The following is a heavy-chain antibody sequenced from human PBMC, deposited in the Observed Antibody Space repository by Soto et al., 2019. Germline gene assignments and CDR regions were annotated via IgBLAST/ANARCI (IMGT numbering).Heavy chain of an antibody. Sequence: SLRLSCAASGITFDDYAMHWVRQAPGKGLEWVSVISWNSGSVGHADSVKGRFIISRDNGKKSLYLQMNNVRPEDTALYYCAKTLDSCDGWSNLPLDYWGPGTGVTVSS. CDR1: GITFDDYA. D-gene: IGHD3-10*01. CDR2: ISWNSGSV. CDR3: AKTLDSCDGWSNLPLDY. J-gene: IGHJ4*02. V-gene: IGHV3-9*01.